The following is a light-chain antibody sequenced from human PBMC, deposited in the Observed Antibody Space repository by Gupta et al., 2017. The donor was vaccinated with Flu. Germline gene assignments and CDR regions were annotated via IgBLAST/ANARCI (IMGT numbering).Light chain of an antibody. J-gene: IGLJ2*01. V-gene: IGLV2-14*03. CDR3: CTYASSSSAFV. CDR1: SSDVGGYNY. Sequence: SALTHPASVSVSPGQSITISCTGTSSDVGGYNYVSCYQHHPGNPPKLVCEDVISRPPGASTFFAAKYASTAALTSTAGHEADDDGYYYCTYASSSSAFVFGGGTKMTVL. CDR2: DVI.